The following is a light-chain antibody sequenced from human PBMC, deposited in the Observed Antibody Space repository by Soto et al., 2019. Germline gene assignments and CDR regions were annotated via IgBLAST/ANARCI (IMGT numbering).Light chain of an antibody. J-gene: IGKJ1*01. CDR1: QSVSSSY. CDR2: GTS. Sequence: EIVLTQSLGTVSLYPGERATLSCRASQSVSSSYLAWYQQKPGQAPRLLIYGTSSRATAIPDRFSGSGSGTDFTLTISRLEPEDFAVYYCQQYGSSSWTFGQGTKVDIK. V-gene: IGKV3-20*01. CDR3: QQYGSSSWT.